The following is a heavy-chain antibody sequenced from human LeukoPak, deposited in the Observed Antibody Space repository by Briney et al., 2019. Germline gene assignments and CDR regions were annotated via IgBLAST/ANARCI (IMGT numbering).Heavy chain of an antibody. V-gene: IGHV3-7*04. Sequence: GGSLRLSCAASGFTFSSYWMSWVRQAPGKGLEWVANIKQDGSEKYYVDFVKGRFTISRDNAKNSLYLQMNSLRAEDTAVYYCARVQRGIAVALDYWGQGTLVTVSS. CDR2: IKQDGSEK. D-gene: IGHD6-19*01. CDR1: GFTFSSYW. CDR3: ARVQRGIAVALDY. J-gene: IGHJ4*02.